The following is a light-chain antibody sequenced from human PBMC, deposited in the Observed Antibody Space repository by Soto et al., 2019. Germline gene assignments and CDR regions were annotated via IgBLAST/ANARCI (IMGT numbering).Light chain of an antibody. CDR2: EVS. J-gene: IGLJ1*01. CDR1: SSDFGGYNY. V-gene: IGLV2-8*01. Sequence: QSALTQPPSASGSPGQSVTISCTGTSSDFGGYNYVSWYQQHPGKAPKLMIYEVSNRPSGVPDRFSGSKSGNTASLTVSGLQAEVEADYYCSSYASSNTFGVFVTGTKVTVL. CDR3: SSYASSNTFGV.